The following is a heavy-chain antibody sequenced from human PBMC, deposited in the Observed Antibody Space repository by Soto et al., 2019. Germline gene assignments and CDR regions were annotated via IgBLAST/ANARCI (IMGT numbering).Heavy chain of an antibody. J-gene: IGHJ6*01. D-gene: IGHD1-26*01. CDR1: GFTFSGYA. CDR3: ARDLRGGGYQRFYTSHSGMDV. Sequence: GGSLRLSCAASGFTFSGYAMHWVRQAPGKGLEWVAAISYDGSNKYYADSVKGRFTISRANSKNTVYLQMNSLRAEDTAVYYCARDLRGGGYQRFYTSHSGMDVWGEGGTGTVSS. CDR2: ISYDGSNK. V-gene: IGHV3-30-3*01.